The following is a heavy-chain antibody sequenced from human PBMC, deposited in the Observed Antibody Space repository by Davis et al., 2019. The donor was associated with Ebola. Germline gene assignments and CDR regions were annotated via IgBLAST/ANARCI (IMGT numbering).Heavy chain of an antibody. Sequence: PGGSLRLSCAASGFTFSSYSMNWVRQAPGKGLEWVSSISSSSSYIYYADSVKGRFTISRDNAKNSLYLQMNSLRAEDTAVYYCARDLRGRQLLRGYYMDVWGKGTTVTVSS. D-gene: IGHD2-2*01. J-gene: IGHJ6*03. CDR3: ARDLRGRQLLRGYYMDV. CDR2: ISSSSSYI. CDR1: GFTFSSYS. V-gene: IGHV3-21*01.